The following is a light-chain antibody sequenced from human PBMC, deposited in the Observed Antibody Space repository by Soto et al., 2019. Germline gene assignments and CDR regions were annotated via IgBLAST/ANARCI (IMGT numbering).Light chain of an antibody. CDR2: EAS. J-gene: IGKJ1*01. Sequence: GARVTITCRASKSISGSLAWYQQKPGKAPKLLIYEASNLKSGVPSRFSGSGSGTEYTLTISSLQPDDSASYYCQQYNGYRTFGQGTRVEIK. CDR1: KSISGS. V-gene: IGKV1-5*03. CDR3: QQYNGYRT.